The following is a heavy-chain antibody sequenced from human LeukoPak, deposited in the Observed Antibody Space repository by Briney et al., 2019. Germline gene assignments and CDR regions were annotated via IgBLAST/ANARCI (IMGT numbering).Heavy chain of an antibody. V-gene: IGHV4-34*01. CDR3: AREEVGDTPEYFDY. J-gene: IGHJ4*02. CDR2: INHSGST. D-gene: IGHD1-26*01. Sequence: SETLSLTCAVYGGSFSGYYWSWIRQPPVKGLEWIGEINHSGSTNYNPSLKSRVTISVDTSKNQFSLKLSSVTAADTAVYYCAREEVGDTPEYFDYWGQGTLVTVSS. CDR1: GGSFSGYY.